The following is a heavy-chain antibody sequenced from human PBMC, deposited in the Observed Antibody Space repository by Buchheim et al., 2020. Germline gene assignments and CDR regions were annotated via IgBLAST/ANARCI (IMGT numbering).Heavy chain of an antibody. CDR3: ARALCSSTSCYYYYYGMDV. Sequence: QVQLQQWGAGLLKPSETLSLTCAVYGGSFSGYXWSWIRQPPGKGLEWIGEINHSGSTNYNPSLKSRVTIXVDTYKNQFSLMLSSVTAADTAVYYCARALCSSTSCYYYYYGMDVWGQGTT. CDR2: INHSGST. V-gene: IGHV4-34*01. D-gene: IGHD2-2*01. CDR1: GGSFSGYX. J-gene: IGHJ6*02.